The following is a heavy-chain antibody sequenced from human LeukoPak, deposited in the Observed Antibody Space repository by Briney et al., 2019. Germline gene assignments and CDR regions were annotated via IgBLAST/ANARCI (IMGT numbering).Heavy chain of an antibody. V-gene: IGHV4-59*01. CDR1: GGSIDSYY. J-gene: IGHJ4*02. D-gene: IGHD6-13*01. CDR2: IYYSGST. CDR3: ARSLTAYSSSYPFNN. Sequence: SETLSLTCTVSGGSIDSYYWSWIRQPPGKGLEWIGYIYYSGSTNYNPSLESRVTISVDTSKNQFSLKLSSVIAADTAVYYCARSLTAYSSSYPFNNWGQGTLVTVSS.